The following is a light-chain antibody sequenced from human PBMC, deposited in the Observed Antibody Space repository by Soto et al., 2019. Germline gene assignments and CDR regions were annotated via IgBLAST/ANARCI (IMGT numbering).Light chain of an antibody. CDR3: QQYSNWPPIT. CDR1: QTISSW. J-gene: IGKJ5*01. CDR2: AAS. Sequence: DIQMTQSPSTLSGSVGDRVTITCRASQTISSWLAWYQQKPGKAPKLLIYAASTLQSGVPSRFSGSGSGTDFTLAISSLQSEDFAVYYCQQYSNWPPITFGQGTRLEIK. V-gene: IGKV1-5*01.